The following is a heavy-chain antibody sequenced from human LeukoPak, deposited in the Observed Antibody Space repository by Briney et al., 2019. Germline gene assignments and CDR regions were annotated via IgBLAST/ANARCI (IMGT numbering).Heavy chain of an antibody. Sequence: SETLSLTCAVYGGSFSGYYWSWIRQPPGKGLEWIGEINHSGSTNYNPSLKSRVTISVDTSKNQFSLELSSVTAADTAVYYCARARNCSSTSCYLRDLDYWGQGTLVTVSS. J-gene: IGHJ4*02. CDR3: ARARNCSSTSCYLRDLDY. V-gene: IGHV4-34*01. CDR1: GGSFSGYY. CDR2: INHSGST. D-gene: IGHD2-2*01.